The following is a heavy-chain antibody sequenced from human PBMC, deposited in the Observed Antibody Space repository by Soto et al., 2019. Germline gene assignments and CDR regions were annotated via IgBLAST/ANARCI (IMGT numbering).Heavy chain of an antibody. J-gene: IGHJ4*02. CDR3: AKDRNRWIRFGLGY. CDR1: GFTFSSYA. D-gene: IGHD5-12*01. V-gene: IGHV3-23*01. Sequence: EVQLLESGGGLVQPGGSLRLSCAASGFTFSSYAMSWVRQAPGKGLEWVSSITGSAGSTYYADSVKGRFTISRDNSKKTLYLQMNSLRAEGTAVDYWAKDRNRWIRFGLGYWGQGTLVTVSS. CDR2: ITGSAGST.